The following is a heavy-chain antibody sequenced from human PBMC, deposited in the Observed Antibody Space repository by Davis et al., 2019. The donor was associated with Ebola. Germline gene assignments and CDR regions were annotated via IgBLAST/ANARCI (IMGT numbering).Heavy chain of an antibody. D-gene: IGHD3-3*01. CDR2: IYYSGNT. Sequence: SETLSLTCTVSGGSISSSSYYWGWIRQPPGKGLEWIGSIYYSGNTYYNPSLKSRVTISVDTSKNQFSLKLSSVTAADTAVYYCARAYDFWSGYPYYYYGMDVWGQGTTVTVSS. CDR1: GGSISSSSYY. V-gene: IGHV4-39*07. J-gene: IGHJ6*02. CDR3: ARAYDFWSGYPYYYYGMDV.